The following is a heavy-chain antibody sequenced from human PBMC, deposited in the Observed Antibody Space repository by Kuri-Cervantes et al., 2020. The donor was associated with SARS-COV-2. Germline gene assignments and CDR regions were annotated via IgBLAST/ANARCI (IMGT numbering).Heavy chain of an antibody. Sequence: ASVKVSCKASGYTFTGYYMHWVRQAPGQGLEWMGWINPNSGGTNYAQKFQGRVTMTRDTSISTAYMELSRLRSDDTAVYYCARTSGSCYEAYDAFDIWGQGTMVTVSS. J-gene: IGHJ3*02. CDR2: INPNSGGT. CDR3: ARTSGSCYEAYDAFDI. CDR1: GYTFTGYY. V-gene: IGHV1-2*02. D-gene: IGHD1-26*01.